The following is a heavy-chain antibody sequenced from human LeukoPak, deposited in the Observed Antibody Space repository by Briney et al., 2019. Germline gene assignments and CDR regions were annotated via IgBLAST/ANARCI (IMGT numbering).Heavy chain of an antibody. V-gene: IGHV3-23*01. D-gene: IGHD5-18*01. CDR2: ISGSGGST. J-gene: IGHJ4*02. CDR3: AKAPGYSSYYFDY. Sequence: HPGGSLRLSCAASGFAFSSNAMSWVRQAPGKGLEWVSAISGSGGSTYYADSVKGRFTISRDNSKNTLYLQMNSLRAEDTAVYYCAKAPGYSSYYFDYWGQGTLVTVSS. CDR1: GFAFSSNA.